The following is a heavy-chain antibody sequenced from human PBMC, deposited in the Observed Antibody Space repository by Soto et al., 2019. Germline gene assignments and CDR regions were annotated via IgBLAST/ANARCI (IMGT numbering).Heavy chain of an antibody. D-gene: IGHD4-17*01. J-gene: IGHJ4*02. CDR1: GFSFSKYT. Sequence: GESLKISCEGSGFSFSKYTVGWVRQIPGKGLEWMGIIHPGDSDTRYSPSFQGQVTISADKSISTAYLQWSSLKASDTAMYYCARGPHDYGDYDFLYWGQGTLVTVSS. CDR2: IHPGDSDT. V-gene: IGHV5-51*01. CDR3: ARGPHDYGDYDFLY.